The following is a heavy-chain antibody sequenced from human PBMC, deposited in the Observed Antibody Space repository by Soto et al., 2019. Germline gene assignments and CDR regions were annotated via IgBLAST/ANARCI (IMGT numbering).Heavy chain of an antibody. D-gene: IGHD1-1*01. CDR3: ATVERVYYAMDV. CDR1: GFTFSSYN. Sequence: EVQLVESGGGLVKPGGSLRLSCAAFGFTFSSYNMNWVRQAPGKGLEWVSLITSSGYYMYYADSLKGRFTISRDNAKNSLYLQMNSLRAEDTAVYYCATVERVYYAMDVWGQGTTVTVSS. V-gene: IGHV3-21*01. CDR2: ITSSGYYM. J-gene: IGHJ6*02.